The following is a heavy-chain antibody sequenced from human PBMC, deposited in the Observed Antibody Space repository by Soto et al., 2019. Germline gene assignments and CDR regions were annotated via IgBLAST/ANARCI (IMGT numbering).Heavy chain of an antibody. D-gene: IGHD2-21*02. Sequence: QVQLVQSGAEVKKPGSSVKVSCKASGGTFSSYAISWVRQAPGQGLEWMGGIIPIFGTANYAQKFQGRVTITADKSTSTAYMELSSLRSEDTAVYYCASNRCGGDCYHALYSFDYWGQGTLVTVSS. V-gene: IGHV1-69*06. J-gene: IGHJ4*02. CDR1: GGTFSSYA. CDR2: IIPIFGTA. CDR3: ASNRCGGDCYHALYSFDY.